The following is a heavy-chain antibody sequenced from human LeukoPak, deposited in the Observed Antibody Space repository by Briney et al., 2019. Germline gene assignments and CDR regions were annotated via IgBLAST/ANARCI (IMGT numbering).Heavy chain of an antibody. D-gene: IGHD3-22*01. Sequence: SETLSLTCTVYGGSFSGYHWSWIRQPPGKGLEWIGYIYYSGSTNYNPSLKSRVTISVDTSKNQFSLKLSSVTAADTAVYYCARAHYYGSSGYYYVAYVTGAFDIWGQGTMVTVSS. V-gene: IGHV4-59*01. CDR2: IYYSGST. CDR1: GGSFSGYH. CDR3: ARAHYYGSSGYYYVAYVTGAFDI. J-gene: IGHJ3*02.